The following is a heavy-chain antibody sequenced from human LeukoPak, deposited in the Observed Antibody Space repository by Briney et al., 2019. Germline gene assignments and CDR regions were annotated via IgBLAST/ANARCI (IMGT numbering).Heavy chain of an antibody. CDR1: GGSISSYY. J-gene: IGHJ4*02. CDR2: IYYSGST. V-gene: IGHV4-59*01. CDR3: ARAGVIAAIDY. D-gene: IGHD6-13*01. Sequence: SETLSLTCTVPGGSISSYYWSWIRQPPGKGLEWIGYIYYSGSTNYNPSLKSRVTISVDTSKNQFSLKLSSVTAADTAVYYCARAGVIAAIDYWGQGTLVTVSS.